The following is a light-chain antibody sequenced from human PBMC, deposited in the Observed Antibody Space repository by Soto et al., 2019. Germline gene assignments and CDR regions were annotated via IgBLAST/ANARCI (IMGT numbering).Light chain of an antibody. CDR3: QKYNSAPLT. CDR2: AAS. J-gene: IGKJ4*01. CDR1: QSISSW. V-gene: IGKV1-27*01. Sequence: DIQMTQSPSTLSASVGDRVAITCRASQSISSWLAWYRQKPGKVPKLLIYAASTLQSGVPSRFSGSGSGTDFTLTISSLQPEDVATYYCQKYNSAPLTFGGGTKVDIK.